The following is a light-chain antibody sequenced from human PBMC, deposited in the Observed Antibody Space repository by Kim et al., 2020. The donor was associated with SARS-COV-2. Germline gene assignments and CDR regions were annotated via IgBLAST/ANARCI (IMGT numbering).Light chain of an antibody. Sequence: GQKVTISCSGSSSNIGNNYVSWYQQLPGTAPKLLIYDNNKRPSGIPDRFSGSKSGTSATLGITGLQTGDEADYHCGTWDSSLTAVVFGGGTKLTVL. V-gene: IGLV1-51*01. J-gene: IGLJ3*02. CDR3: GTWDSSLTAVV. CDR1: SSNIGNNY. CDR2: DNN.